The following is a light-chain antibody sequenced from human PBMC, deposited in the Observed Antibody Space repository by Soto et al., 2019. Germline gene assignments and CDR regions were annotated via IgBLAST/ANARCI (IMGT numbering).Light chain of an antibody. V-gene: IGKV1-39*01. J-gene: IGKJ1*01. CDR1: QSISNY. CDR3: QQSYSSSWT. CDR2: AAS. Sequence: DIQMTQSPSSLSASVGDRVTITCRASQSISNYLNWYQQKPGKAPKLLIYAASSLQSGVPSRFSGSGSGTDFTLTISSLQIEDFATYYCQQSYSSSWTFGQGTKVEIK.